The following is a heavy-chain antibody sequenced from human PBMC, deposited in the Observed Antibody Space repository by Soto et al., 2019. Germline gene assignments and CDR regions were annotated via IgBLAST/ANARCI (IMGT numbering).Heavy chain of an antibody. CDR3: ARTWIQLRRNDDGAFDI. Sequence: QVQLVQSGAEVKKPGSSVKVSCKASGGTFSSYAISWVRQAPGQGLEWMGGIIPIFGTANYAQKCQGRVTMTAEGSTSTADMELSSLGSEYTNVYYCARTWIQLRRNDDGAFDIWGQGTMVTVSS. D-gene: IGHD5-18*01. CDR2: IIPIFGTA. V-gene: IGHV1-69*12. J-gene: IGHJ3*02. CDR1: GGTFSSYA.